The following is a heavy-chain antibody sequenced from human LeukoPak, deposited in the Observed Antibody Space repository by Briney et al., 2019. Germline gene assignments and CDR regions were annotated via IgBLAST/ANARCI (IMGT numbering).Heavy chain of an antibody. CDR1: GGSISSYY. D-gene: IGHD1-7*01. J-gene: IGHJ4*02. V-gene: IGHV4-59*01. CDR3: ATSWGITGTTGYFDY. Sequence: SETLSLTCTVSGGSISSYYWSWIRQPPGKGLEWIGYIYYSGSTNYNPSLKSRVTISVDTSKNQFSLKLSSVTAADTAVYYCATSWGITGTTGYFDYWGQGTLVTVSS. CDR2: IYYSGST.